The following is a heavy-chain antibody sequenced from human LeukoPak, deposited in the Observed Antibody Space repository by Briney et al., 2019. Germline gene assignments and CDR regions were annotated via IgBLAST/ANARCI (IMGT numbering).Heavy chain of an antibody. J-gene: IGHJ4*02. CDR1: GASISSYY. V-gene: IGHV4-59*08. D-gene: IGHD1-26*01. CDR3: ASNLGSYSPFDY. CDR2: IYYSGST. Sequence: PSETLSLTCTVSGASISSYYWSWIRLPPGKGLEWIGYIYYSGSTNYSPSLRSRVTISIDTSKNQFSLTLSSVTAADTALYYCASNLGSYSPFDYWGQGTLVTVSS.